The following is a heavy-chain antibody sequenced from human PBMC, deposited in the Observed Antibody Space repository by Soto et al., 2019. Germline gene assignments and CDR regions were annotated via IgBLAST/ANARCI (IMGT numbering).Heavy chain of an antibody. CDR2: ISYDGSNK. Sequence: QVQLVESGGGVVQPGRSLRLSCAASGFTFSSYAMHWVRQAPGKGLEWVAVISYDGSNKYYADSVKGRFTISRDNSKNTLYLQMNSLRAEDTAVYYCARDSGVAVVIVYWGQGTLVTVSS. V-gene: IGHV3-30-3*01. CDR3: ARDSGVAVVIVY. CDR1: GFTFSSYA. D-gene: IGHD2-15*01. J-gene: IGHJ4*02.